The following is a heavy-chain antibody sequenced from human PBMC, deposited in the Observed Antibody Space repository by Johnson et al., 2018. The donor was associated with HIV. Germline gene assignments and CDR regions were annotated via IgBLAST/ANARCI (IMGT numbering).Heavy chain of an antibody. CDR2: ISYDGSNK. CDR3: AKDQASVGTGEYAFDI. CDR1: GFTFSSYA. J-gene: IGHJ3*02. V-gene: IGHV3-30-3*01. Sequence: QEQLVVSGGGVVQPGRSLRLSCAASGFTFSSYAMHWVRQAPGKGLEWVAVISYDGSNKYYADSVKGRFTISRDNSKNTLYLQMNSLRAEDTAVYYCAKDQASVGTGEYAFDIWGQGTMVTVSS. D-gene: IGHD7-27*01.